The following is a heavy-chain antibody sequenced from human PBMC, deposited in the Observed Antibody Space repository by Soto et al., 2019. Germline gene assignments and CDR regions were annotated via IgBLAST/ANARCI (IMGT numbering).Heavy chain of an antibody. CDR1: GFTFSNYF. CDR2: INSDGSTT. Sequence: EVQLVESGGNLVQPGGSLRLSCAASGFTFSNYFMHWVRQAPGKGLVWVSRINSDGSTTSYADSVKGRFTISRDNAKNTLYLQMNSLRAEDTAVYYCTRGNSYGMDVWGQGTTVTVSS. J-gene: IGHJ6*02. V-gene: IGHV3-74*01. CDR3: TRGNSYGMDV.